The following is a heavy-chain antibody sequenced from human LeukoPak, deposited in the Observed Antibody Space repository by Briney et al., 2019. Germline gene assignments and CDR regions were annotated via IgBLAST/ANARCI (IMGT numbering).Heavy chain of an antibody. J-gene: IGHJ6*03. Sequence: GGSLRLSCAASGFTFSSYGMHWVRQAPGKGLEWVAVISYDGSNKYYADSVKGRFTISRDNSKNTLYLQMNSLRAEDTAVYYCARGLYYYYMDVWGKGTTVTISS. V-gene: IGHV3-30*03. CDR2: ISYDGSNK. CDR3: ARGLYYYYMDV. CDR1: GFTFSSYG.